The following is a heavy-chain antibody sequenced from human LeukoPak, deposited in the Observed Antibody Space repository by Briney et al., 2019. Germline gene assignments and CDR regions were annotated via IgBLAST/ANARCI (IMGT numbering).Heavy chain of an antibody. CDR2: IYDSGST. Sequence: PSETLSLTCTVSGGSISSYYWSWLRQPPGKGLEWIGYIYDSGSTNYNPSLKSRVTISVDTSKKQFSLKLTSVTAADTAVYFCARIRPATDAFDIWGQGTMVTVSS. CDR1: GGSISSYY. V-gene: IGHV4-59*08. CDR3: ARIRPATDAFDI. J-gene: IGHJ3*02.